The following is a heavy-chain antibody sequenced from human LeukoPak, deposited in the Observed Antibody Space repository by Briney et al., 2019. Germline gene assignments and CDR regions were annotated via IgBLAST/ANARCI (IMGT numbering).Heavy chain of an antibody. Sequence: PGGSLRLSCAVSGFTVSSNYMSWVRQAPGKGLEWVSIIYSSGSAYYADSVKGRFTISRDNSKNTLYLQLNSLRAEDTAVYYCARGTGTLDAFDIWGQGTMVTVSS. V-gene: IGHV3-53*01. J-gene: IGHJ3*02. CDR3: ARGTGTLDAFDI. D-gene: IGHD3-10*01. CDR1: GFTVSSNY. CDR2: IYSSGSA.